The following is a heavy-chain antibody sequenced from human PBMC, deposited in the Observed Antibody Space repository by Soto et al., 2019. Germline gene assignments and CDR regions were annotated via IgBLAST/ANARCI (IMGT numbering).Heavy chain of an antibody. J-gene: IGHJ6*03. D-gene: IGHD5-18*01. V-gene: IGHV1-18*01. CDR1: GYTFTSYG. Sequence: QVQLVQSGAEVKKPGASVKVSCKASGYTFTSYGISWVRQAPGQGLEWMGWISAYNGNTNYAQKLQGRVTMTTDTPTSTAYMELRSLRSDDTAVYYCATGYSYGHSKNYYYYYMDVWGKGTTVTVSS. CDR3: ATGYSYGHSKNYYYYYMDV. CDR2: ISAYNGNT.